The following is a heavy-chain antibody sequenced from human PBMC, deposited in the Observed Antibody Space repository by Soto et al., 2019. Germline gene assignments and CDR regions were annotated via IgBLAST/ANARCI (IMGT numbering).Heavy chain of an antibody. Sequence: QVQLVQSGAEVKKPGSSVKVSCKASGGTFSSYTISWVRQAPGQGLEWMGGIIPIFGSANYAQKFQGRVKITADESTSTAYMELSSLRSEDTAVYYCARRYCISTSCHYYGMDVWGQGTTVTVSS. D-gene: IGHD2-2*01. V-gene: IGHV1-69*12. CDR1: GGTFSSYT. CDR2: IIPIFGSA. J-gene: IGHJ6*02. CDR3: ARRYCISTSCHYYGMDV.